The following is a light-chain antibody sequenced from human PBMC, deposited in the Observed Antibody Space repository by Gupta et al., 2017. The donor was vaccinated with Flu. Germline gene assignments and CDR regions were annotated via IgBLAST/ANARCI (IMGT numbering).Light chain of an antibody. CDR2: EVN. CDR1: NSDIGNTDL. V-gene: IGLV2-23*02. CDR3: CSYADSNTIWV. J-gene: IGLJ3*02. Sequence: HSALTQPASVSGSPGQSITISCTGTNSDIGNTDLISWYQHHPGKVPKFLISEVNKRPSGISERFSGSRSGNTASLTISGLQAEDEADYYCCSYADSNTIWVFGGGTRLTVL.